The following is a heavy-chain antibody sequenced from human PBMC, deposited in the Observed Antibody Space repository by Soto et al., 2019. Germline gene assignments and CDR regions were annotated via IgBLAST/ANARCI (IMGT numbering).Heavy chain of an antibody. J-gene: IGHJ4*02. V-gene: IGHV4-59*08. CDR1: GGSISSYY. CDR3: ARLSVMVRGVRTFDY. D-gene: IGHD3-10*01. Sequence: SETLSLTCTVSGGSISSYYWSWIRQPPGKGLEWIWYIYYSGSTNYNPSLKSRVTISVDTSKNQFSLKLSSVTAADTAVYYCARLSVMVRGVRTFDYWGQGTLVTVSS. CDR2: IYYSGST.